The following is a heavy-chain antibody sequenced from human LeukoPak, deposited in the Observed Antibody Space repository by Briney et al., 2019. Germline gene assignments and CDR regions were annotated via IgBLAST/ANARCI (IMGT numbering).Heavy chain of an antibody. Sequence: ASVKVSCKVSGYTLTELSMHWARQAPGKGLEWMGGFDPEDGETIYAQKFQGRVTMTEDTSTDTAYMELSSLRSEDTAVYYCATVDAINSNFDYWGQGTLVTVSS. CDR3: ATVDAINSNFDY. CDR1: GYTLTELS. V-gene: IGHV1-24*01. CDR2: FDPEDGET. D-gene: IGHD4-23*01. J-gene: IGHJ4*02.